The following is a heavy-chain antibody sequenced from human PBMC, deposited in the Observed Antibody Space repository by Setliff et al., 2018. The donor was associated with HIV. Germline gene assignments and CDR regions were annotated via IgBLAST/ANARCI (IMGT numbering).Heavy chain of an antibody. D-gene: IGHD5-12*01. CDR3: ARPEMATITSFGFDI. CDR2: IYHTGSS. CDR1: GFSISSRYY. J-gene: IGHJ3*02. V-gene: IGHV4-38-2*01. Sequence: SETLSLTCDVSGFSISSRYYWGWIRQSPGKGLEWIGNIYHTGSSYYNPSLNDRATISLDTSKNQFSLKLSSVTAADTAVYYCARPEMATITSFGFDIWGPGTMVTVSS.